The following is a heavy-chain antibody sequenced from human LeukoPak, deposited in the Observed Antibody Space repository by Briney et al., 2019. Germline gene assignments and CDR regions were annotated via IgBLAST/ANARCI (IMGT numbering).Heavy chain of an antibody. D-gene: IGHD3-22*01. Sequence: ASVKVSCKASGYTFTGYHMHWVRQAPGQGLEWMGWINPNSGGTNYAQKFQGRVTITRDTSISTAYMELSRLRSDDTAVYYCARLSAEVVVISRIYYYYYMDVWGKGTTVTVSS. V-gene: IGHV1-2*02. CDR3: ARLSAEVVVISRIYYYYYMDV. CDR2: INPNSGGT. CDR1: GYTFTGYH. J-gene: IGHJ6*03.